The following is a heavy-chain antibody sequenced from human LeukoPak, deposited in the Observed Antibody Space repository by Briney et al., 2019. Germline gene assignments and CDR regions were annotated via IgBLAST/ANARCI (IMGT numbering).Heavy chain of an antibody. CDR3: ARDRRSVGATYDYFEY. Sequence: GSLRLPCSASGFTVSGNYLRWVPQAPGKGLEWGSVIYSGGDTYYADSVKGRFTISRDNSKNTLYLQMNSLRVEDTAVYYCARDRRSVGATYDYFEYWGQGTLVTVSS. D-gene: IGHD1-26*01. V-gene: IGHV3-53*01. CDR2: IYSGGDT. J-gene: IGHJ4*02. CDR1: GFTVSGNY.